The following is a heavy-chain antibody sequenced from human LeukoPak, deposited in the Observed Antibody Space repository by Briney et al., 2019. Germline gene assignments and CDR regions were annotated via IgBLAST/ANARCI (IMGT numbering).Heavy chain of an antibody. CDR3: AKDLSSWYGWRYIDY. V-gene: IGHV3-23*01. J-gene: IGHJ4*02. Sequence: GGSLRLSCAASGFTFSSYAMSWVRQAPGKGLEWVSAISGSGGSTYYADSVKGRFTISRVNSKNTLYLQMNSLRAEDTAVYYCAKDLSSWYGWRYIDYWGQGTLVTVSS. CDR2: ISGSGGST. D-gene: IGHD6-13*01. CDR1: GFTFSSYA.